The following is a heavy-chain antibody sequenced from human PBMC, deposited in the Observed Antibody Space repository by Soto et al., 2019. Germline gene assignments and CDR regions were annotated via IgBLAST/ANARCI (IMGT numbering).Heavy chain of an antibody. Sequence: EVQLVESGGALVQPGGSLRLSCAVSGFTFGPWWMHWVRQVPGKGLVWVSRMNGDGTYITYGDFAKGRFTISRDNAKNTLFLQMNSLRAEDTAVYYCVREYYFGLDRWGQGTLVTVSS. CDR2: MNGDGTYI. V-gene: IGHV3-74*01. D-gene: IGHD1-26*01. CDR3: VREYYFGLDR. CDR1: GFTFGPWW. J-gene: IGHJ5*02.